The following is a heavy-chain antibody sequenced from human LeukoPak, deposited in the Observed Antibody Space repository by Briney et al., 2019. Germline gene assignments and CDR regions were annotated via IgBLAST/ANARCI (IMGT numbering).Heavy chain of an antibody. CDR3: AELGITMIGGV. Sequence: PGGSLRLSCAASGFTFSSYSMNWVRQAPGKGLEWVSYISSTSMYIHYADSMKGRFTISRDNGKNSVFLEMNSLRAEDTAVYYCAELGITMIGGVWGKGATVTISS. V-gene: IGHV3-21*01. CDR2: ISSTSMYI. D-gene: IGHD3-10*02. J-gene: IGHJ6*04. CDR1: GFTFSSYS.